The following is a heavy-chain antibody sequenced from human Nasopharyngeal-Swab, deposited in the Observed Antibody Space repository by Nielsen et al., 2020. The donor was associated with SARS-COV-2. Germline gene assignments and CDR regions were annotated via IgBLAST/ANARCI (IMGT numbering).Heavy chain of an antibody. D-gene: IGHD2-8*01. CDR2: IKSKTDGGTT. CDR3: TTDPLGYCTNGVCYTTDY. Sequence: GESLKISCAASGFTFSSYAMSWVRQAPGKGLEWVGRIKSKTDGGTTDYAAPVKGRFTISRDDSKNTLYLQMNSLKTEDTAVYYCTTDPLGYCTNGVCYTTDYWGQGTLVTVSS. V-gene: IGHV3-15*01. J-gene: IGHJ4*02. CDR1: GFTFSSYA.